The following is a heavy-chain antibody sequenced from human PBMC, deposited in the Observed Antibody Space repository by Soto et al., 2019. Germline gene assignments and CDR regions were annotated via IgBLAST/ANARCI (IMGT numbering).Heavy chain of an antibody. CDR1: GDSVSSNSSA. CDR2: TYYRAKWFN. CDR3: ARDRDGSGRTDFDC. Sequence: SQTLSLTCAISGDSVSSNSSAWNCISQSPSRGLEWLGRTYYRAKWFNDYAVSVKSRITISPDTSKNQFSLQLNSVTPEDTAVYYCARDRDGSGRTDFDCWGQGTLVTVSS. J-gene: IGHJ4*02. V-gene: IGHV6-1*01. D-gene: IGHD6-19*01.